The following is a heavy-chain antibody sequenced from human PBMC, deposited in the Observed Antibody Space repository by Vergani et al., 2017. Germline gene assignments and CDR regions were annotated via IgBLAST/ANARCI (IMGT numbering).Heavy chain of an antibody. CDR2: ISYDGSNK. CDR1: GFTFSSYA. V-gene: IGHV3-30-3*01. CDR3: ARDLDYYGSGSYYKGWFDP. D-gene: IGHD3-10*01. Sequence: QVQLVESGGGVVQPGRSLRLSCAASGFTFSSYAMHWVRPAPGKGLEWVAVISYDGSNKYYADSVKGRFTISRDNSKNTLYLQMNSLRAEDTAVYYCARDLDYYGSGSYYKGWFDPWGQGTLVTVSS. J-gene: IGHJ5*02.